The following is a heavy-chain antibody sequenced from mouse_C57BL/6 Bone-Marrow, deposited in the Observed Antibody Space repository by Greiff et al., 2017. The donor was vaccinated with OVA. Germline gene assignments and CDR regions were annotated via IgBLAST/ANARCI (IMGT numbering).Heavy chain of an antibody. CDR1: GYSFTSYW. Sequence: QVQLQQPGAELVKPGASVTLSCKASGYSFTSYWMHWVKQRPGQGLEWIGMIHPSSGSTNYNEKFNRKTTLTVDKSSSTDYLQVNSLASEDSAVYYCARPPCGSSSDYWGTGTTLTVSS. D-gene: IGHD1-1*01. J-gene: IGHJ2*01. V-gene: IGHV1-64*01. CDR2: IHPSSGST. CDR3: ARPPCGSSSDY.